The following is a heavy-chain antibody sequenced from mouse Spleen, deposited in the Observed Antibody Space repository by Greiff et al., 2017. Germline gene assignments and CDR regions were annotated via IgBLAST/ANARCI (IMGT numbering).Heavy chain of an antibody. CDR3: ARRGNYWAMDY. J-gene: IGHJ4*01. CDR1: GYTFTSYW. CDR2: IDPSDSYT. V-gene: IGHV1-69*01. D-gene: IGHD2-1*01. Sequence: QVQLQQPGAELVMPGASVKLSCKASGYTFTSYWMHWVKQRPGQGLEWIGEIDPSDSYTNYNQKFKGKAKLTVDKSSSTAYMQLSSLTSEDSAVYYCARRGNYWAMDYWGQGTSVTVSS.